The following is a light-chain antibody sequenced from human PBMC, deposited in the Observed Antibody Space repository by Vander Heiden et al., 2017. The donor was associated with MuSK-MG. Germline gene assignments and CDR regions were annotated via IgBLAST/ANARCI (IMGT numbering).Light chain of an antibody. CDR3: QQSSSLPYT. CDR1: QGSGSS. J-gene: IGKJ2*01. V-gene: IGKV6D-21*02. CDR2: YAS. Sequence: EIVLTQSPHFQSVTPTQEVTIPCRASQGSGSSLHWYQQKPDQSPQLLINYASQSISGVPARFSGSGSGTDFTLTINSLEAEDAAAYYCQQSSSLPYTFGQGTKLEIK.